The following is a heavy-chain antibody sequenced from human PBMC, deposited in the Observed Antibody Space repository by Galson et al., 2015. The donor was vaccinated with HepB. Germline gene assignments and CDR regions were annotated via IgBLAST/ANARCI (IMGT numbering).Heavy chain of an antibody. CDR3: AKGQYASGWYCFQH. J-gene: IGHJ1*01. CDR1: GFTFSTYA. CDR2: ISGSGGST. Sequence: SLRLSCAASGFTFSTYAMSWVRQAPGKGLEWVSAISGSGGSTYYPDSVRGRFTISRDNSKNTLYLQMTTLRAEDTAVYYCAKGQYASGWYCFQHWGQGTLVTVSS. V-gene: IGHV3-23*01. D-gene: IGHD6-19*01.